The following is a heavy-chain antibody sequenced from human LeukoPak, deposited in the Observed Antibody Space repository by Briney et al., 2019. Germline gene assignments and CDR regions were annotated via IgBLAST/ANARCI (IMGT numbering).Heavy chain of an antibody. V-gene: IGHV1-18*01. CDR2: ISAYNGNT. CDR1: GYTFTSYG. CDR3: ARVLYSGCDCLWFDP. D-gene: IGHD5-12*01. J-gene: IGHJ5*02. Sequence: ASVKVSCKASGYTFTSYGISWVRQAPGQGLEWMGWISAYNGNTNYAQKLQGRVTMTTDTSTSTAYMELRSLRSDDTAVYYCARVLYSGCDCLWFDPWGQGTLVTVSS.